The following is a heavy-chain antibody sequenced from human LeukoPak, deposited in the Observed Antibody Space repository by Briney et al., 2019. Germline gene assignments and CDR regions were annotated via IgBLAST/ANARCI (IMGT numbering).Heavy chain of an antibody. Sequence: SVKVSCKASGGTFSSYAISWVRQAPGQGLEWMGRIIPIFGTANYAQKFQGRVTITTDESTSTAYMELSSLRSEDTAVYYCARGDVLRFLEWQYYFDYWGQGTLVTVSS. CDR2: IIPIFGTA. D-gene: IGHD3-3*01. V-gene: IGHV1-69*05. CDR1: GGTFSSYA. J-gene: IGHJ4*02. CDR3: ARGDVLRFLEWQYYFDY.